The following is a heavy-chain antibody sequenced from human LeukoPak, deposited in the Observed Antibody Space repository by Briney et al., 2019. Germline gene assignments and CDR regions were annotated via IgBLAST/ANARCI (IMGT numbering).Heavy chain of an antibody. CDR3: ARPLFCAFDNCGYWLDP. CDR2: INPNGDAT. D-gene: IGHD1-20*01. V-gene: IGHV1-46*01. CDR1: GYTFTKYL. Sequence: AASVKVSCKTSGYTFTKYLIHWVRQAPGQGLEWVRIINPNGDATNYAPRLQGRLTLTQDTSTSTVYMELRGLTPVDTAVYYCARPLFCAFDNCGYWLDPWGPGTLVTVSS. J-gene: IGHJ5*02.